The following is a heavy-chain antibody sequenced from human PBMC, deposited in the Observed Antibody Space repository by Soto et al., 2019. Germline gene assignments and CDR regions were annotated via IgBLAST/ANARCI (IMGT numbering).Heavy chain of an antibody. J-gene: IGHJ3*02. Sequence: SETLSLTCTVSGGSISSGGYYWSWIRQHPGKGLEWIGYIYYSGSTYYNPSLKSRVTISVDTSKNQFSLKLSSVTAADTAVYYCARGIVVDRGDAFDIWGQGTMVTVS. CDR1: GGSISSGGYY. V-gene: IGHV4-31*03. CDR2: IYYSGST. D-gene: IGHD3-22*01. CDR3: ARGIVVDRGDAFDI.